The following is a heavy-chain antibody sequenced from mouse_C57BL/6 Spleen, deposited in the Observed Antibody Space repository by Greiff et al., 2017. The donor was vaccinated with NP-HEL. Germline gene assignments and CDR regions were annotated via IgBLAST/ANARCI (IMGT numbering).Heavy chain of an antibody. CDR3: ARDPNWYFDV. CDR2: INYDGSST. J-gene: IGHJ1*03. V-gene: IGHV5-16*01. Sequence: EVQVVESEGGLVQPGSSMKLSCTASGFTFSDYYMAWVRQVPEKGLEWVANINYDGSSTYYLDSLKSRFIISRDNAKNILYLQMSSLKSEDTATYYCARDPNWYFDVWGTGTTVTVSS. CDR1: GFTFSDYY.